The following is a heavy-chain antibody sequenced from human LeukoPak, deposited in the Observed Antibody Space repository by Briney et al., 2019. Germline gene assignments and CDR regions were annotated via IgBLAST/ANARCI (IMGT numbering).Heavy chain of an antibody. CDR3: ARDRSIAVASEIDY. Sequence: ASVKVSCKASGYTLTSYGITWVRQAPGQGLEWMGWISAYNGNTIYALKLQGRVTMTTDTSTSTAYMELRSLRSDDTAVYYCARDRSIAVASEIDYWGQGTLVTVSS. CDR1: GYTLTSYG. D-gene: IGHD6-19*01. J-gene: IGHJ4*02. V-gene: IGHV1-18*01. CDR2: ISAYNGNT.